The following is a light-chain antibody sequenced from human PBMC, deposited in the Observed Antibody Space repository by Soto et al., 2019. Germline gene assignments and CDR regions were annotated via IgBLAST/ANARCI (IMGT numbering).Light chain of an antibody. CDR2: KAS. CDR1: QTFSSR. CDR3: QQYHSYPLT. J-gene: IGKJ4*01. V-gene: IGKV1-5*03. Sequence: DIQMTQSPSTLSASVGDRVTITCRASQTFSSRLAWYQQKPGKAPKLLIYKASSLESGVPSRFSGSGSGTEFTLSISSLQPDDFATYYCQQYHSYPLTFGGGTQVEIK.